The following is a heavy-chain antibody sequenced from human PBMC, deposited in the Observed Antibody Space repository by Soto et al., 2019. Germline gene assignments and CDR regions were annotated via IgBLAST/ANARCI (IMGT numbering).Heavy chain of an antibody. D-gene: IGHD2-21*02. J-gene: IGHJ4*02. CDR1: GYTFTSYG. V-gene: IGHV1-18*04. CDR2: ISAYNGNT. Sequence: ASVKVSCKASGYTFTSYGISWVRQAPGQGLEWMGWISAYNGNTNYAQKLQGRVTMTTDTSTSTAYMELRSLRSDDTAVYYCARDRAYCGGDCYSPSSYWGQGTLGTVSS. CDR3: ARDRAYCGGDCYSPSSY.